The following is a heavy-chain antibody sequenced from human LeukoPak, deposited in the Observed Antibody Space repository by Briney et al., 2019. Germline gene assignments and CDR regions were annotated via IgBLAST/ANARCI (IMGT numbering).Heavy chain of an antibody. V-gene: IGHV4-59*01. CDR3: ARVAAAYDWYFDL. J-gene: IGHJ2*01. CDR1: GGSISSYY. Sequence: SETLSLTRTVSGGSISSYYWSWIRQPPGKGLEWIGYIYYSGSTNYNPSLKSRVTISVDTSKNQFSLKLSSVTAADTAVYYCARVAAAYDWYFDLWGRGTLVTVSS. D-gene: IGHD6-13*01. CDR2: IYYSGST.